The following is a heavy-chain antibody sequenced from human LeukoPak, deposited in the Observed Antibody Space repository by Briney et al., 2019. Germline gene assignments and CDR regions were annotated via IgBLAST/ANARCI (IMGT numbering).Heavy chain of an antibody. Sequence: ASVKVSCKASGYTFTSYGISWVRQAPGQGLEWMGRINPNSGGTNYAQKFQGRVTMTRDTSISTAYMELSSLRSDDTAVYYCARGGGIVGADRLDFDYWGQGTLVTVSS. V-gene: IGHV1-2*06. D-gene: IGHD1-26*01. J-gene: IGHJ4*02. CDR3: ARGGGIVGADRLDFDY. CDR1: GYTFTSYG. CDR2: INPNSGGT.